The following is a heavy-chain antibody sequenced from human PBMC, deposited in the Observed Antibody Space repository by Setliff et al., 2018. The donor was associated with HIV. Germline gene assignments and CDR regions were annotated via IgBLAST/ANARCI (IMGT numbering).Heavy chain of an antibody. CDR1: GGSLSGYY. Sequence: LSLTCAVYGGSLSGYYWTWIRQPPGKGLEWIGEINHSGTTDYNPSLKSRVTISLDTSKNHLSLKLTSVTDADTAVYYCARVRRGSSARAPFDSWGQGALVTVSS. D-gene: IGHD6-6*01. CDR3: ARVRRGSSARAPFDS. CDR2: INHSGTT. V-gene: IGHV4-34*01. J-gene: IGHJ4*02.